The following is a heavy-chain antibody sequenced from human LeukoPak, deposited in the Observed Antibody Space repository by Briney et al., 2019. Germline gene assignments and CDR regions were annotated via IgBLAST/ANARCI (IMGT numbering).Heavy chain of an antibody. Sequence: PSETLSLTCTVSGYSISSGYYWGWIRQPPGKGLEWIGSIYYSGSTYYNPSLKSRVTISVDTSKNQFSLKLSSVTAADTAVYYCARLHYDILTGPLGWFDPWGQGTLVTVSS. CDR3: ARLHYDILTGPLGWFDP. D-gene: IGHD3-9*01. V-gene: IGHV4-38-2*02. J-gene: IGHJ5*02. CDR1: GYSISSGYY. CDR2: IYYSGST.